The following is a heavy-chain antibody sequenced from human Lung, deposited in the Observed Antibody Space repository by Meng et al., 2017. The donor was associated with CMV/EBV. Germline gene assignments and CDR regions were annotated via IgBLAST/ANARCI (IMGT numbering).Heavy chain of an antibody. CDR1: ISGVG. Sequence: ISGVGLGWIRHPPGKALEGLSLIYWNDDKRYSPFLKSRLTITKDTSKNQVVLTMTNMDLVDTATYYCAHRDSITGTSGSLGEYYFYYWGQGTLVTVSS. CDR3: AHRDSITGTSGSLGEYYFYY. CDR2: IYWNDDK. D-gene: IGHD1-7*01. V-gene: IGHV2-5*01. J-gene: IGHJ4*02.